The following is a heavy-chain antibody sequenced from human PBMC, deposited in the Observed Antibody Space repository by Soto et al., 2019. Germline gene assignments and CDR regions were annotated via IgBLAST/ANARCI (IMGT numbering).Heavy chain of an antibody. CDR3: ARVTAARPFGYYGMDV. CDR1: GYTFTSYG. V-gene: IGHV1-18*01. Sequence: QVQLVQSGAEVKKPGASVKVSCKASGYTFTSYGLSWVRQAPGQGLEWMGWSSAYNGNTNYAQKLQGRVTMTTDTSTSTAYMELRSLRSDDTAVYYCARVTAARPFGYYGMDVWGQGTTVTVSS. D-gene: IGHD6-6*01. CDR2: SSAYNGNT. J-gene: IGHJ6*02.